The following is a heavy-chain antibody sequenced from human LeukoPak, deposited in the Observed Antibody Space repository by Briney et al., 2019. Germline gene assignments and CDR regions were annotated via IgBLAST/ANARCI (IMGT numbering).Heavy chain of an antibody. CDR3: ARAYSSSWYFNWFDP. J-gene: IGHJ5*02. D-gene: IGHD6-13*01. CDR1: GYPISSGYY. Sequence: SETLSLTCTVSGYPISSGYYWGWLRQPPVRGLEWIGTIYHSGSTYYNPSLKSRVTISVDTSKNQFSLKLSSVTAADTAVYFCARAYSSSWYFNWFDPWGQGTQVTVSS. V-gene: IGHV4-38-2*02. CDR2: IYHSGST.